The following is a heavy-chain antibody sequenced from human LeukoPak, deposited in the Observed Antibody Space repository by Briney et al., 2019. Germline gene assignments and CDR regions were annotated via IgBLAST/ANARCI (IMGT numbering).Heavy chain of an antibody. CDR2: IYSGADST. CDR3: VREERGANLHGDWYFDY. CDR1: GLSVGSNY. J-gene: IGHJ4*02. D-gene: IGHD2-21*02. Sequence: HPGGSLRLSCAASGLSVGSNYMTWVRQAPGKGLEWVSVIYSGADSTYYADSVKGRFTISRDNSKNTLYLQMNSLRAEDTAVYYCVREERGANLHGDWYFDYWGQGVLVTVPS. V-gene: IGHV3-53*01.